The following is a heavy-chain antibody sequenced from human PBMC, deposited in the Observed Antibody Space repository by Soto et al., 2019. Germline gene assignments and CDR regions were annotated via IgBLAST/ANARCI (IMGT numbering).Heavy chain of an antibody. D-gene: IGHD3-16*01. CDR1: GFTFSNAW. CDR2: IKSKTDGGTT. V-gene: IGHV3-15*01. Sequence: GGSLRLSCAASGFTFSNAWMSWVRQAPGKGLECVGRIKSKTDGGTTDYAAPVKGRFTISRDDSKNTLYLQMNSLKTEDTAVYYCTADWASRGAFDIWGQGTMVTVSS. J-gene: IGHJ3*02. CDR3: TADWASRGAFDI.